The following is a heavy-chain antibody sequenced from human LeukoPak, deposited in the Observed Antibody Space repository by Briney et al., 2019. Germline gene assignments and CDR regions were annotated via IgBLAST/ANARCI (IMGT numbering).Heavy chain of an antibody. V-gene: IGHV3-21*01. CDR3: TTDVPFFYGDGAFDT. CDR2: ISSSSSYI. D-gene: IGHD4-17*01. CDR1: GFTFNSYS. J-gene: IGHJ3*02. Sequence: GGSLRLSCAASGFTFNSYSMNWVRQAPGKGLEWVSSISSSSSYIYYADSVKGRFTISRDNAKNSLYLQMNSLRAEDTAVYYCTTDVPFFYGDGAFDTWGQGTMVTVSS.